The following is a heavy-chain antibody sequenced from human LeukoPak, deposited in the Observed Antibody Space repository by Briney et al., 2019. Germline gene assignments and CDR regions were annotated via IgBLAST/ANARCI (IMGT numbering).Heavy chain of an antibody. Sequence: SETLSLTCAVYGGSFSGYYWSWIRQPPGKGLEWIGEINHSGSTNYNPSLKSRVTISVDTSKNQFSLKLSSVTAADTAVYYCARGLTLVAATLQFDYWGQGTLVTVSS. V-gene: IGHV4-34*01. CDR2: INHSGST. CDR1: GGSFSGYY. J-gene: IGHJ4*02. D-gene: IGHD2-15*01. CDR3: ARGLTLVAATLQFDY.